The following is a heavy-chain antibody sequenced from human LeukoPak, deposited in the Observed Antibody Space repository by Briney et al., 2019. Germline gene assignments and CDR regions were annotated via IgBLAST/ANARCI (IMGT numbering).Heavy chain of an antibody. CDR2: IFPSGGEI. V-gene: IGHV3-23*01. D-gene: IGHD2-8*02. J-gene: IGHJ4*02. CDR1: GFTFSRNG. CDR3: ATYRQVLLPFES. Sequence: GGSLRLSCAASGFTFSRNGMIWVRQPPGKGLEWVSSIFPSGGEIHYADSVRGRFTISRDNSKSTLSLQMNSLRAEDTAIYYCATYRQVLLPFESWGQGTLVTVSS.